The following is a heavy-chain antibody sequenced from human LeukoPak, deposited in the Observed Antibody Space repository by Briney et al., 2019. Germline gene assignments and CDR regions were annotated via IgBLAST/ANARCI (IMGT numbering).Heavy chain of an antibody. J-gene: IGHJ3*02. CDR3: ARALDILTGYYAAGAFDI. CDR2: ISSSSSYI. V-gene: IGHV3-21*01. Sequence: GGSLRLSCAASGFTFSSYSMNWVRQAPGKGLEWGSSISSSSSYIYYADSVKGRFTISRDNAKNSLYLQMNSLRAEDTAVYYCARALDILTGYYAAGAFDIWGQGTMVTVSS. CDR1: GFTFSSYS. D-gene: IGHD3-9*01.